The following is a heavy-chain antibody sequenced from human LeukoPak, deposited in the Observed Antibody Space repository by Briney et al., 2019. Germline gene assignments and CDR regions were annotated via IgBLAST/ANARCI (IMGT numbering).Heavy chain of an antibody. D-gene: IGHD3-10*01. V-gene: IGHV3-74*03. Sequence: GGSLRLSCAASGFTFSNYWVHWVRQAPGKGLVWVSRINRDGSTTKYADAVKGRFTVSRNNAKNTLNLQMNSLRAEDTAVYYCARDKKSGESSEIDYWGQGTLVTVSS. J-gene: IGHJ4*02. CDR2: INRDGSTT. CDR3: ARDKKSGESSEIDY. CDR1: GFTFSNYW.